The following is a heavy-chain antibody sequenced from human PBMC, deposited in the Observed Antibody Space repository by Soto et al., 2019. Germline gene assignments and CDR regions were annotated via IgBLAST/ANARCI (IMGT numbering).Heavy chain of an antibody. J-gene: IGHJ3*02. CDR1: EGSIIDYR. CDR2: IYYSGNP. D-gene: IGHD6-13*01. V-gene: IGHV4-59*08. Sequence: SVAEGSIIDYRWNCIQKTTGKGLEWIAYIYYSGNPNSNPSLKSRVTISVDTSKNQFSLGLSSVTAADTAVYYCARHTYPGIAAAGSAAFDISGQGTIVTVSS. CDR3: ARHTYPGIAAAGSAAFDI.